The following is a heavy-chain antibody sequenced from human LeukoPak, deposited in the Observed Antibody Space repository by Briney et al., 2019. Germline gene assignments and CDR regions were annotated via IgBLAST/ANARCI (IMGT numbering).Heavy chain of an antibody. D-gene: IGHD3-22*01. J-gene: IGHJ4*02. CDR2: IYPGDSDT. CDR3: ARQGVYYSDSSAFYY. CDR1: GYRFTNYW. Sequence: GESLKISCKGSGYRFTNYWIGWVRQKPGKGLELMGSIYPGDSDTRFSPSFQGQVTISADKSMTTAYLQRSSLKASDTAMYYCARQGVYYSDSSAFYYWGQGTLVSVSS. V-gene: IGHV5-51*01.